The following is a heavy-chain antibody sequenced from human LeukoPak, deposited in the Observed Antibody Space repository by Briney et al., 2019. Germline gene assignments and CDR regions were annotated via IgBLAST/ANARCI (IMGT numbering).Heavy chain of an antibody. CDR1: GYTFTSYD. V-gene: IGHV1-2*02. J-gene: IGHJ6*02. Sequence: ASVKVSCKASGYTFTSYDINWVRQATGQGLEWMGWINPNSGGTNYAQKFQGRVTMTRDTSISTAYMELSRLRSDDTAVYYCARGEWGYYDSSGTYGMDVWGQGTTVTVSS. CDR2: INPNSGGT. D-gene: IGHD3-22*01. CDR3: ARGEWGYYDSSGTYGMDV.